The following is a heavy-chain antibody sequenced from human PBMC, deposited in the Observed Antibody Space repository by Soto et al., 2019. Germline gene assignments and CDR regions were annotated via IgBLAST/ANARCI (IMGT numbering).Heavy chain of an antibody. D-gene: IGHD2-15*01. CDR3: ARHYAVVLYHFDY. J-gene: IGHJ4*02. Sequence: PSETLCLTCGVSGGSIGGYDGSWIRQPPGKGLEWIGYIYYSGSTNYNPSLKSRVTISVDTSKNPFSLKLSSGTAADTAVYNCARHYAVVLYHFDYWGLVSLVTVSS. CDR1: GGSIGGYD. CDR2: IYYSGST. V-gene: IGHV4-59*08.